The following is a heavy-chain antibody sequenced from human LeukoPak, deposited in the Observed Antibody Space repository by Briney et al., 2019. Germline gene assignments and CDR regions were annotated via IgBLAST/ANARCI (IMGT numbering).Heavy chain of an antibody. CDR1: GGSISSYY. Sequence: ASETLSLTCTVSGGSISSYYWSWIRQPPGKGLEWIGYIYYSGSTNYNPSLKSRVTISVDTSKNQFSLKLSSVTAADTAVYYCARQELVVPAAISFFDYWGQGTLVTVSS. V-gene: IGHV4-59*08. J-gene: IGHJ4*02. CDR2: IYYSGST. CDR3: ARQELVVPAAISFFDY. D-gene: IGHD2-2*01.